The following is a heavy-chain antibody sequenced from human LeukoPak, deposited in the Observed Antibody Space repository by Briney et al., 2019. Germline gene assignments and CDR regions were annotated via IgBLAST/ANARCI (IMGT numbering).Heavy chain of an antibody. CDR3: ATEKTKNYYDSQRGGY. V-gene: IGHV1-24*01. Sequence: ASVKVSCKVSGYTLTELSMHWVRQAPGKGLEWMGGFDPEDGETIYAQKFQGRVTMTEDTSTDTAYMELSSLRSEDTAVYYCATEKTKNYYDSQRGGYWGQGTLVTVSS. CDR1: GYTLTELS. CDR2: FDPEDGET. D-gene: IGHD3-22*01. J-gene: IGHJ4*02.